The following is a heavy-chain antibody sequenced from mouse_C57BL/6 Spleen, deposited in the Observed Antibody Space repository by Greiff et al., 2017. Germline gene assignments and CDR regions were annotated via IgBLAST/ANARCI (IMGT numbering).Heavy chain of an antibody. CDR1: GYAFSSYW. CDR3: ARRQYYATGAMDY. J-gene: IGHJ4*01. V-gene: IGHV1-80*01. CDR2: IYPGDGDT. Sequence: LQESGAELVKPGASVKISCKASGYAFSSYWMNWVKQRPGKGLEWIGQIYPGDGDTNYNGKFKGKATLTADKSSSTAYMQLSSLTSEDSAVYFCARRQYYATGAMDYWGQGTSVTVSS. D-gene: IGHD1-1*01.